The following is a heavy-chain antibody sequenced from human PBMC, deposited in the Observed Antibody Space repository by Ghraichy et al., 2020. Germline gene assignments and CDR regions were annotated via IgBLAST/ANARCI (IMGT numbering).Heavy chain of an antibody. CDR1: GLTFSNFW. Sequence: GSLRLSCAASGLTFSNFWMHWVRQAPGKGLVWVSRINRDGSTINYADSVKGRFTISRDNAKNTVYLQMNSLRAEDTAVYYCASGAIRGSFQFWFDYWGQGPLVTVSS. CDR2: INRDGSTI. J-gene: IGHJ4*02. D-gene: IGHD3-16*01. CDR3: ASGAIRGSFQFWFDY. V-gene: IGHV3-74*01.